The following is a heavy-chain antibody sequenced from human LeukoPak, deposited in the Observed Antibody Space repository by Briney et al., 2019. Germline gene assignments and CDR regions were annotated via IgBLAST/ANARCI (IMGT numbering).Heavy chain of an antibody. J-gene: IGHJ4*02. CDR2: IYYSGST. CDR1: GGSISSYY. CDR3: ASTPLRGYSYGYDC. Sequence: TSETLSLTCTVSGGSISSYYWSWIRQPPGKGLEWIGYIYYSGSTNYNPSLKSRVTISVDTSKNQFSLKLSSVTAADTAVYYCASTPLRGYSYGYDCWGQGTLVTVSS. V-gene: IGHV4-59*08. D-gene: IGHD5-18*01.